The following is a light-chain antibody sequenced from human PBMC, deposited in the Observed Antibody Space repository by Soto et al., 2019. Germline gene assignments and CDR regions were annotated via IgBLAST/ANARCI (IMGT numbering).Light chain of an antibody. Sequence: QSALTQPASVSGSPGQSITISCTGTSSDVGTYNLVSWYQQHPGKAPKLMIYEVTQRPSGVSDRFSGSQSGNTASLTISGLQAEDEADYYCCSYAGSSTWVFGGGTKVTVL. CDR2: EVT. CDR3: CSYAGSSTWV. J-gene: IGLJ3*02. CDR1: SSDVGTYNL. V-gene: IGLV2-23*02.